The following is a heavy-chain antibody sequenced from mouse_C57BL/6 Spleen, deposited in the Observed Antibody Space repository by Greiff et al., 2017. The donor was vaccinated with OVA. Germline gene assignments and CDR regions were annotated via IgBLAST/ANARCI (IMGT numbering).Heavy chain of an antibody. Sequence: VKLQESGPGLVAPSQSLSITCTVSGFSLTSYGVHWVRQPPGKGLEWLVVIWSDGSTTYNSALKSRLSISKDNSKSQVFLKMNSLQTDDTAMYYCARHRAITTVQENAMDYWGQGTSVTVSS. CDR3: ARHRAITTVQENAMDY. CDR2: IWSDGST. CDR1: GFSLTSYG. J-gene: IGHJ4*01. V-gene: IGHV2-6-1*01. D-gene: IGHD1-1*01.